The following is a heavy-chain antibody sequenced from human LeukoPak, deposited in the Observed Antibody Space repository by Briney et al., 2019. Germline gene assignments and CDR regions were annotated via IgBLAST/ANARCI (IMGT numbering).Heavy chain of an antibody. D-gene: IGHD3-10*01. CDR3: AKDHYILWFGELPRYMDV. CDR1: GFTFSTYA. Sequence: PGGSLRLSCAASGFTFSTYAMSWVRQAPGKGLEWVSDISGSGGSTYYADSVKGRFTISRDNSKNTLYLQMNSLRAEDTAVYYCAKDHYILWFGELPRYMDVWGKGTTVTISS. V-gene: IGHV3-23*01. J-gene: IGHJ6*03. CDR2: ISGSGGST.